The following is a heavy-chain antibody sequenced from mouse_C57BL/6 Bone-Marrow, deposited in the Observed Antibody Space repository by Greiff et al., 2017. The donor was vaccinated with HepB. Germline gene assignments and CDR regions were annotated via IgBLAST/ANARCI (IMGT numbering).Heavy chain of an antibody. V-gene: IGHV3-6*01. CDR3: AREGVPPYAMDY. Sequence: VQLQQSGPGLVKPSQSLSLTCSVTGYSITSGYYWNWIRQFPGNKLEWMGYISYDGSNNYNPSLKNRISITRDTSKNQFFLKLNSVTTEDTATYYCAREGVPPYAMDYWGQGTSVTVSS. D-gene: IGHD2-14*01. CDR1: GYSITSGYY. CDR2: ISYDGSN. J-gene: IGHJ4*01.